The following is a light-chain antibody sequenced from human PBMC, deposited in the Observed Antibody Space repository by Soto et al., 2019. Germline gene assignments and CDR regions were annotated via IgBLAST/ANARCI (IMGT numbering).Light chain of an antibody. J-gene: IGKJ4*01. CDR2: GAS. CDR1: QSVSSTY. CDR3: QQDGSSPLT. Sequence: EVVLTQSPGTLSLSPGERATLSCRASQSVSSTYLAWYQQKPGQAPRLLISGASSRATGIPDRFSGSGSGTDFTLTNSRLEPEDFAVYYCQQDGSSPLTFDRGTKVEIK. V-gene: IGKV3-20*01.